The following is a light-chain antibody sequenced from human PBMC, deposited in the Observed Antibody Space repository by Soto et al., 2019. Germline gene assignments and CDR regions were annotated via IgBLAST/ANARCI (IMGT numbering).Light chain of an antibody. V-gene: IGLV2-8*01. Sequence: QSVLTQPPSASGSRGQSVTVSCTGTSSDVGGYNYVSWYQQHPGKAPKLMIYEVSKRPSGVPDRFSGSKSGNTASLTVSGLQAEDEADYYCISYAGSNLLYVFGNGTKVTVL. CDR1: SSDVGGYNY. CDR3: ISYAGSNLLYV. CDR2: EVS. J-gene: IGLJ1*01.